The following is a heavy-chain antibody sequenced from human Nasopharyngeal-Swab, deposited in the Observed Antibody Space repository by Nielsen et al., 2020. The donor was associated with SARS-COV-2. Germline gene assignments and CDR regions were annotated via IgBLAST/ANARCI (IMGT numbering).Heavy chain of an antibody. Sequence: GESLKISCEASGFTFSSYAMSWVRQAPGKGLEWVSAISGSGGSTYYADSVKGRFTISRDNSKNTLYLQMNSLRAEDTAVYYCAKGGYCSSTSCYAGYYYYGMDVWGQGTTVTVSS. J-gene: IGHJ6*02. CDR1: GFTFSSYA. D-gene: IGHD2-2*01. V-gene: IGHV3-23*01. CDR3: AKGGYCSSTSCYAGYYYYGMDV. CDR2: ISGSGGST.